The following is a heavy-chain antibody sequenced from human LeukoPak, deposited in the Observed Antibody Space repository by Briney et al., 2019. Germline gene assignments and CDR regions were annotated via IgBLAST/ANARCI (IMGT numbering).Heavy chain of an antibody. D-gene: IGHD2-15*01. Sequence: SETLSLTCTVSGGSISTYYWSWIRQPPGKGLEWIGYVYYTGSTDYNPSLKSRVAISVDTSKNQFSLKLTSVTAADTAMYYCARGDCSGGSCYEGRYYFDYWGQGTLVTVSS. CDR2: VYYTGST. J-gene: IGHJ4*02. CDR1: GGSISTYY. CDR3: ARGDCSGGSCYEGRYYFDY. V-gene: IGHV4-59*01.